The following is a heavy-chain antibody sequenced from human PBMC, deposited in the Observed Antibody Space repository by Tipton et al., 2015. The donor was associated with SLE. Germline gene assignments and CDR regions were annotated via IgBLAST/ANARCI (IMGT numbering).Heavy chain of an antibody. CDR1: GFTFSSYG. J-gene: IGHJ6*04. V-gene: IGHV3-33*01. CDR2: IWYDGSNK. D-gene: IGHD3-22*01. CDR3: ARDQNYDSSGYGSV. Sequence: RSLRLSCAASGFTFSSYGMHWVRQAPGKGLEWVAVIWYDGSNKYYADSVKGRFTISRDNSKNTLYLQMNSLRAEDTAVYYCARDQNYDSSGYGSVWGKGTTVTVSS.